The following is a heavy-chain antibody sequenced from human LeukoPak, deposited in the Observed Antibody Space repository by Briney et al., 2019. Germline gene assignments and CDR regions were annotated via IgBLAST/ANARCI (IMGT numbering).Heavy chain of an antibody. V-gene: IGHV1-69*04. CDR3: ARARGRQGYCSGGSCYSVYFDY. Sequence: SVKVSCKASGGTFSSYAISWVRQAPGQGLEWMGRIIPILGIANYAQKFQGRVTITADKSTSTAYMELSSLRSEDTAVYYCARARGRQGYCSGGSCYSVYFDYWGQGTLVTVSA. CDR1: GGTFSSYA. CDR2: IIPILGIA. D-gene: IGHD2-15*01. J-gene: IGHJ4*02.